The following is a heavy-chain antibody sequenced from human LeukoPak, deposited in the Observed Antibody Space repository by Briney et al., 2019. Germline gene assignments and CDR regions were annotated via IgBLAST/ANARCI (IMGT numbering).Heavy chain of an antibody. CDR3: ARVDGGNLYFDY. CDR1: GGSISSYY. J-gene: IGHJ4*02. Sequence: SETLSLTCTVSGGSISSYYLSWIRQPPGKGLEWIGYIYYSGSTNYNPSLKSRVTISVDTSKNQFSLKLSSVTAADTAVYYCARVDGGNLYFDYWGQGTLVTVSS. V-gene: IGHV4-59*01. D-gene: IGHD4-23*01. CDR2: IYYSGST.